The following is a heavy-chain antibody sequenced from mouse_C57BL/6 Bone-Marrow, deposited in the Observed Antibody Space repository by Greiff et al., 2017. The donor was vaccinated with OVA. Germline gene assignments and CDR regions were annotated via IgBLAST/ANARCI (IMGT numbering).Heavy chain of an antibody. Sequence: QVQLKQPGAELVRPGSSVKLSCKASGYTFTSYWMHWVKQRPIQGLEWIGNIDPSDSETHYNQKFKDKATLTVDKSSSTAYMQLSSLTSEDSAVYYCARAFYYYGSSWYFDVWGTGTTVTVSS. V-gene: IGHV1-52*01. CDR3: ARAFYYYGSSWYFDV. CDR2: IDPSDSET. CDR1: GYTFTSYW. D-gene: IGHD1-1*01. J-gene: IGHJ1*03.